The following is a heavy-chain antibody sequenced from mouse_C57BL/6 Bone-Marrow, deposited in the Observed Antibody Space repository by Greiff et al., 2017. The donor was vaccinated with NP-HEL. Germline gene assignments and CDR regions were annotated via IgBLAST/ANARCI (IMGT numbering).Heavy chain of an antibody. CDR1: GYSITSGYY. J-gene: IGHJ2*01. D-gene: IGHD2-4*01. V-gene: IGHV3-6*01. CDR3: ARSDYDFDFEC. Sequence: EVKLQESGPGLVKPSQSLSLTCPVTGYSITSGYYWHWIRQFPGNKLEWMGYITYAGSNNYNPSLKNRISISRDTSKNQFFLKLNSVTTEDTATYYCARSDYDFDFECWGQGTALTVSS. CDR2: ITYAGSN.